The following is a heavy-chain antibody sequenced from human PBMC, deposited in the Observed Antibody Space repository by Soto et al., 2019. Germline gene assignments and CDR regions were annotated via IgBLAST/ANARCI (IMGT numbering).Heavy chain of an antibody. Sequence: PLRLSCAASGFIFENFGMSWVRQAPGKGLEWISSISGSGFKKYYADSVKGRFTISRDNSKSTVYLELNNLSAEDTAVYHCAKNQGVELVPLATVDCFDPWGQGSVVTVSS. CDR1: GFIFENFG. CDR3: AKNQGVELVPLATVDCFDP. V-gene: IGHV3-23*01. D-gene: IGHD1-26*01. CDR2: ISGSGFKK. J-gene: IGHJ5*02.